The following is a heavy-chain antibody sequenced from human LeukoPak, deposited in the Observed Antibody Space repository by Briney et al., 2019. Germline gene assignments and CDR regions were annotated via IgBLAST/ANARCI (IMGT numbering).Heavy chain of an antibody. Sequence: ASVKVSCKASGYTFTSYYMHWVRQAPGQGLEWMGIINPSGGSTRYAQKFQGRVTMTRDTSTSTVYMELSSLRSKDTAVYYCAREGGYCSSTSCYEMDGMVVWGKGATVAVSS. CDR3: AREGGYCSSTSCYEMDGMVV. D-gene: IGHD2-2*01. CDR2: INPSGGST. CDR1: GYTFTSYY. J-gene: IGHJ6*04. V-gene: IGHV1-46*01.